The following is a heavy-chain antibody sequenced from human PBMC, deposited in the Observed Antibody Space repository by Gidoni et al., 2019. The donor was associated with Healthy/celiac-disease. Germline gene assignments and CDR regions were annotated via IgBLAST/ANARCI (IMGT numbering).Heavy chain of an antibody. V-gene: IGHV3-30*01. CDR2: ISYDGSNK. CDR3: AREPVRGVIY. CDR1: GFTFSSYA. J-gene: IGHJ4*02. D-gene: IGHD3-10*01. Sequence: QVQLVESGGGVVQPGRSLRLSCAASGFTFSSYAMHWVRQAPGKGLEWVAVISYDGSNKYYADSVKGRFTISRDNSKNTLYLQMNSLRAEDTAVYYCAREPVRGVIYWGQGTLVTVSS.